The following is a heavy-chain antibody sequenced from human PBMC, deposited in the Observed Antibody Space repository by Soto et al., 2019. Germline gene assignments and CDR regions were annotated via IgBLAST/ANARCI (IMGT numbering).Heavy chain of an antibody. CDR3: AGDVHYNASDY. CDR2: ISGSGSDI. V-gene: IGHV3-11*01. Sequence: QVLLVESGGGLVKPGGSLRLSCATSGFTFSDHYMPWIRQAPGKGLEWISYISGSGSDIYYADSVKGRFTVSRDNAKNSLDLQMSSLRADDTAVYYCAGDVHYNASDYWGQGTMVTVSS. CDR1: GFTFSDHY. D-gene: IGHD3-10*01. J-gene: IGHJ4*02.